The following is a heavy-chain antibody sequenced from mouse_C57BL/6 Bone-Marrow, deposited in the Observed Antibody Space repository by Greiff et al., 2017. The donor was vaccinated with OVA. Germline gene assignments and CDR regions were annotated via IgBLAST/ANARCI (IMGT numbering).Heavy chain of an antibody. CDR2: ISSGGDYI. J-gene: IGHJ3*01. V-gene: IGHV5-9-1*02. CDR3: TRAPYDYDTAWFAY. D-gene: IGHD2-4*01. CDR1: GFTFSSYA. Sequence: VHLVESGEGLVKPGGSLTLSCAASGFTFSSYAMSWVRQTPEKRLEWVAYISSGGDYIYYADTVKGRFTISRDNARNTLYLQMSSLKSEDTAMYYCTRAPYDYDTAWFAYWGQGTLVTVSA.